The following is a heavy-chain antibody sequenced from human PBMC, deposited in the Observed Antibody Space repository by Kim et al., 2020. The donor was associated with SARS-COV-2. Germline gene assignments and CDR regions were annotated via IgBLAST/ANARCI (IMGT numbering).Heavy chain of an antibody. CDR3: AKDKVGVSGWAMDVFEV. CDR2: INWNSGST. D-gene: IGHD6-19*01. V-gene: IGHV3-9*01. CDR1: GFTFDDHA. J-gene: IGHJ3*01. Sequence: GGSLRLSCAASGFTFDDHAMHWVRQTPEKGLEWVSGINWNSGSTGYVDSVRGRFTISRDNAKNSVYLQMTSLRPEDTALYYCAKDKVGVSGWAMDVFEVWGQGTMVIVSS.